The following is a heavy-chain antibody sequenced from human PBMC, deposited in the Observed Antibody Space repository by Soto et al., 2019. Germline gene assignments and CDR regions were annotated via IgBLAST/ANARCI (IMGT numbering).Heavy chain of an antibody. V-gene: IGHV1-45*02. J-gene: IGHJ6*02. CDR3: AIMGQLERDYYYGMDV. CDR2: ITPFNGNT. D-gene: IGHD1-1*01. Sequence: ASVKVSCKASGYTFTYRYLHWVRQAPGQALEWMGWITPFNGNTNYAQKFQDRVTITRDRSMSTAYMELSSLRSEDTAMYYCAIMGQLERDYYYGMDVWGQGTTVTVSS. CDR1: GYTFTYRY.